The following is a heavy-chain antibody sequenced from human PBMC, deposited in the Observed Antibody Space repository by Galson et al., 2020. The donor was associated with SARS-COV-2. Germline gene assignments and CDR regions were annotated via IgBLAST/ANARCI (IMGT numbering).Heavy chain of an antibody. CDR2: ISPSSDYT. D-gene: IGHD6-13*01. CDR3: AGSHKNFWYNFDN. CDR1: GLIFSDYY. V-gene: IGHV3-11*03. J-gene: IGHJ4*02. Sequence: KIGESLKISCTATGLIFSDYYMTWIHQAPGKGLEWISYISPSSDYTNYADSVRGRFTISRDNTKTSLFLHMDSLRAEDTAVYYCAGSHKNFWYNFDNWGQGALVTVSS.